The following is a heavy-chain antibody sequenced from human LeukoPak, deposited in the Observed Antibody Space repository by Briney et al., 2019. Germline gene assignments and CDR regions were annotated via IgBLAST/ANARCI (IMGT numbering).Heavy chain of an antibody. J-gene: IGHJ4*02. CDR1: GYTFSSYA. CDR2: ISGSGGST. V-gene: IGHV3-23*01. CDR3: AKDHDYGTYFDY. Sequence: GGSLRLSCAASGYTFSSYAMSWVRQAPGKGLEWVSTISGSGGSTHYADSVKGRFSISRDNSKNTVFLQMNSLRAEDTALYYCAKDHDYGTYFDYWGQGTPATVSS. D-gene: IGHD4-17*01.